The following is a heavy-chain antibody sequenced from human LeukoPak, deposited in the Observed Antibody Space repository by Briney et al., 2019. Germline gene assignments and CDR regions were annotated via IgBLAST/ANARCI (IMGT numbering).Heavy chain of an antibody. J-gene: IGHJ4*02. CDR2: ISSSSSYI. CDR1: GFTFSSYG. Sequence: PGGSLRLSCAASGFTFSSYGMHWVRQAPGKGLECVSSISSSSSYIYYADSVKGRFTISRDNAKNSLYLQMNSLRAEDTAVYYCAVSSSRNYYYGSGSLEWGQGTLVTVSS. V-gene: IGHV3-21*01. D-gene: IGHD3-10*01. CDR3: AVSSSRNYYYGSGSLE.